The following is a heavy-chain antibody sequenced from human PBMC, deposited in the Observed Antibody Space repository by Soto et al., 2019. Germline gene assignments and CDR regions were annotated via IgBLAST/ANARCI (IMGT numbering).Heavy chain of an antibody. CDR2: ISGSGGST. CDR3: AKDGRPDIVMVVAARSGAFDI. CDR1: GFTFSSYA. Sequence: GGSLRLSCAASGFTFSSYAMSWVRQAPGKGLEWVSAISGSGGSTYYADSVKGRFTISRDNSKNTLYLQMNSLRAEDTAVYYCAKDGRPDIVMVVAARSGAFDIWGQGTMVTVSS. D-gene: IGHD2-15*01. J-gene: IGHJ3*02. V-gene: IGHV3-23*01.